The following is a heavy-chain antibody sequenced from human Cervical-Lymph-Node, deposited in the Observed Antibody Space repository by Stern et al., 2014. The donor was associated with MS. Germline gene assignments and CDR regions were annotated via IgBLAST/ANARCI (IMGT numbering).Heavy chain of an antibody. D-gene: IGHD6-19*01. V-gene: IGHV3-21*01. CDR2: ISSSRSYI. J-gene: IGHJ4*02. CDR1: GFTSSSYY. CDR3: ARERVGAVAGGFDY. Sequence: EVHLVESGGGLVKPGGSLRLSCAASGFTSSSYYMNWVRQAPGKGLEWVSSISSSRSYIYYADSVKGRFTISRDNAKNSLYLEMNSLRAEDTAVYYCARERVGAVAGGFDYWGQGTLVTVSS.